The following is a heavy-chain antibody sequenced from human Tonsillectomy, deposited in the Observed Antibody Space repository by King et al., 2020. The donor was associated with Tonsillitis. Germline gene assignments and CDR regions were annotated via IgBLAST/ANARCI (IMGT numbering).Heavy chain of an antibody. CDR2: ISSSGSTI. D-gene: IGHD6-19*01. Sequence: VQLVESGGGLVQPGGSLRLSCAASGFTFSSYEMNGVRQAPGKGLEWGSYISSSGSTIYYADSVKGRFTISRDNAKNSLYLQMNSLRAEDTAVYYCARDLDSSGFYSWGQGTLVTVSS. CDR1: GFTFSSYE. V-gene: IGHV3-48*03. CDR3: ARDLDSSGFYS. J-gene: IGHJ5*01.